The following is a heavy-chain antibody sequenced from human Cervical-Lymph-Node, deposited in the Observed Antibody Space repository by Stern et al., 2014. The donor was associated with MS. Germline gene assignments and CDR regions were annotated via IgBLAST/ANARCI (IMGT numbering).Heavy chain of an antibody. CDR2: ISPRGDTI. CDR1: GFTFRTSS. CDR3: ASTDGWFDL. J-gene: IGHJ5*02. Sequence: EVQLVESGGGLVTPGGSLRLSCAASGFTFRTSSMNWVRQAPGQGLEWVSFISPRGDTINYAETVKGGFTISRDNAKNSLCLQLNSLRVEDTAVYCCASTDGWFDLWGQGTLVTVSS. V-gene: IGHV3-21*01. D-gene: IGHD5-24*01.